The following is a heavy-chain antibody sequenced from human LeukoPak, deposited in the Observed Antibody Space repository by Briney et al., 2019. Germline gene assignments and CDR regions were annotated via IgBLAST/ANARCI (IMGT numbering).Heavy chain of an antibody. CDR3: STWETTGYFDY. CDR2: IRSKTDGATT. Sequence: GGSLRLSCAASGFTASDAWMSWVRQAPGKGLEWVGHIRSKTDGATTDYAVPVKGRFTVSRDDSKNTLYMQMNSLKTEDTAVYYCSTWETTGYFDYWGQGTLVTVSS. V-gene: IGHV3-15*01. CDR1: GFTASDAW. D-gene: IGHD4-17*01. J-gene: IGHJ4*02.